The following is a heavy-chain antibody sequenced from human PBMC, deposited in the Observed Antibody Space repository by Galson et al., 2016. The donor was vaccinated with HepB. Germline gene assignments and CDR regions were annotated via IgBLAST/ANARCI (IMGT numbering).Heavy chain of an antibody. CDR1: GFSFSTSG. Sequence: SLRLSCAASGFSFSTSGMSWVRQTPGRGLEWLSGITGSGTTTHYADSVKGRFTISRDNSKNTLHLYMNSLRVGDTAVYYCGKHGGFDYWGQGALVTVSS. CDR3: GKHGGFDY. D-gene: IGHD3-16*01. CDR2: ITGSGTTT. J-gene: IGHJ4*02. V-gene: IGHV3-23*01.